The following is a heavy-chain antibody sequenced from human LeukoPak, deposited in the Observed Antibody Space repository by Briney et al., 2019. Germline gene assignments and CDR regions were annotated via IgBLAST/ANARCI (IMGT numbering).Heavy chain of an antibody. V-gene: IGHV4-39*02. CDR3: ARVARYWFDP. Sequence: SETLSLTCTVSGGSISSSTYYWGWIRQPPGKGLEWIGSIYYSGSTHYNPSLKSRVTISGDTSKNHFSLKLSSVTAADTAVYYCARVARYWFDPWGQGTLVTVSS. D-gene: IGHD1-14*01. J-gene: IGHJ5*02. CDR1: GGSISSSTYY. CDR2: IYYSGST.